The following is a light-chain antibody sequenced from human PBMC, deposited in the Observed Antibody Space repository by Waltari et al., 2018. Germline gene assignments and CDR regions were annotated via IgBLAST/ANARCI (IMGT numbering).Light chain of an antibody. V-gene: IGKV1-39*01. J-gene: IGKJ1*01. Sequence: DFQMTQSPSSLSASVGHRVTITCRASQYISTYLHWYQQKPGKGPKLLIYAASTLQSGVPSRFSGSGSGTDFTFTISSLQLEDFATYYCQQSYDTPRTFGQGTKVEVK. CDR1: QYISTY. CDR3: QQSYDTPRT. CDR2: AAS.